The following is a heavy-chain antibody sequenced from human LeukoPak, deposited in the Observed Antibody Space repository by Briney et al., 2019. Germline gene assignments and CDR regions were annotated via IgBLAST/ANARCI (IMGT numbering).Heavy chain of an antibody. CDR1: GFTFSSYS. J-gene: IGHJ4*02. V-gene: IGHV3-21*01. CDR3: ARDPDYDILTGYFRPPFDF. Sequence: PGGSLRLSCAASGFTFSSYSMNWVRQAPGKGLEWVSSISSSSSYIYYADSVKGRFTISRDNAKNTLYLQMNSLRAEDTAVYYCARDPDYDILTGYFRPPFDFWGQGTLVTVSS. CDR2: ISSSSSYI. D-gene: IGHD3-9*01.